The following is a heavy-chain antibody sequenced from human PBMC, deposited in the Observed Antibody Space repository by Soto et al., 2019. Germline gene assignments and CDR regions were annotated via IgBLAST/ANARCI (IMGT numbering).Heavy chain of an antibody. CDR2: VHYSGSI. Sequence: QVQLQQSGPGLVKPSQTLSLTCTVSGGSISYEYYHWTWIRQSPGKGLVWIGYVHYSGSIMYNPSFKSRVTISVDTSKNRFSLHLSSVTAADTAVYFCVREDDGGDREYYGLDVWGQGTTVTVSS. V-gene: IGHV4-30-4*08. CDR3: VREDDGGDREYYGLDV. J-gene: IGHJ6*02. D-gene: IGHD3-16*01. CDR1: GGSISYEYYH.